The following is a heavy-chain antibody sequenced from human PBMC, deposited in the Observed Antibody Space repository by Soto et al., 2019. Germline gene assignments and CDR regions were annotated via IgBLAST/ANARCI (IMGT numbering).Heavy chain of an antibody. V-gene: IGHV3-30*04. J-gene: IGHJ4*02. D-gene: IGHD6-19*01. Sequence: GGSLRLSCAASGFTFSSYAMHWVRQAPGKGLEWVAVISYDGSNKYYADSVKGRFTISRDNSKNTLYLQMNSLRAEDTAVYYCARVVSRGWLRTGDFDYWGQGTLVTVSS. CDR1: GFTFSSYA. CDR3: ARVVSRGWLRTGDFDY. CDR2: ISYDGSNK.